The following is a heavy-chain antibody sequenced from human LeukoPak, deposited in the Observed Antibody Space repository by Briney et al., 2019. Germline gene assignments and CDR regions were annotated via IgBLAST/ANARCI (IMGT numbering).Heavy chain of an antibody. CDR2: IIPIFGTA. J-gene: IGHJ4*02. CDR3: ARGYCSGGSCYEGDI. Sequence: ASVKVSCKASGGTFSSYAISWVRQAPGQGLEWMGGIIPIFGTANYAQKFQGRATITADESTSTAYMELSSLRSEDTAVYYCARGYCSGGSCYEGDIWGQGTLVTVSS. V-gene: IGHV1-69*13. CDR1: GGTFSSYA. D-gene: IGHD2-15*01.